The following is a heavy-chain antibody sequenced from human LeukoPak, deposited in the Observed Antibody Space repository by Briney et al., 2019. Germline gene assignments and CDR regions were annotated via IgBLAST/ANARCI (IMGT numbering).Heavy chain of an antibody. V-gene: IGHV3-7*05. CDR1: GFTFSSYW. CDR3: VRGRPY. J-gene: IGHJ4*02. Sequence: GGSLRLCCAVSGFTFSSYWINWVRQAPGKGPEWVASINPDGSEHYYVDSVKGRFTISRDNAKDSLYLQMGSLRVEDTAVYFCVRGRPYWGQGTLVTVSS. CDR2: INPDGSEH.